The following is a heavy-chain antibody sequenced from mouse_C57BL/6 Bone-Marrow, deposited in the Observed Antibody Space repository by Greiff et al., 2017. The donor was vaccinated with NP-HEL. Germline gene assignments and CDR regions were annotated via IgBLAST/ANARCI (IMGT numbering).Heavy chain of an antibody. D-gene: IGHD1-1*01. Sequence: EVNVVESGGGLVQPGGSLKLSCAASGFTFSDYGMAWVRQAPRKGPEWVAFISNLAYSIYYADTVTGRFTISRENAKITLYLEMSSLRSEDTAMYYCARHRYYGSSSGYAMDYWGQGTSVTVSS. CDR3: ARHRYYGSSSGYAMDY. J-gene: IGHJ4*01. V-gene: IGHV5-15*01. CDR1: GFTFSDYG. CDR2: ISNLAYSI.